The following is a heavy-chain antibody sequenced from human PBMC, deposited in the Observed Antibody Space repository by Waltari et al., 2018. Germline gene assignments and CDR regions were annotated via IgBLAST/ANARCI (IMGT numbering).Heavy chain of an antibody. J-gene: IGHJ4*02. Sequence: QVQLQQWGAGLLKPSETLSLTCAVYGGSFSGYYWSWLRQPPGKGLEWIGEINHSGSTNYHPSLKGRVTISVDTSKNQFSLRLSSVTAADTAVYYCARGFTRTPPYSSSWYQTPRGYYFDYWGQGTLVTVSS. CDR3: ARGFTRTPPYSSSWYQTPRGYYFDY. CDR2: INHSGST. V-gene: IGHV4-34*01. D-gene: IGHD6-13*01. CDR1: GGSFSGYY.